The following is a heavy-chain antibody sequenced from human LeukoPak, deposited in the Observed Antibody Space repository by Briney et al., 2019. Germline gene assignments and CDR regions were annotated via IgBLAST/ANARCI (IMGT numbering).Heavy chain of an antibody. D-gene: IGHD4/OR15-4a*01. CDR2: LSGSGSST. J-gene: IGHJ4*02. CDR3: AKERDYGPADY. Sequence: GGSLRLSCVASGFIFNKHAMSWVRQAPGKGLEWVSGLSGSGSSTDYADSVKGRFTVSRDNSKNTLFLRMNSLRAEDTAIYYCAKERDYGPADYWGQGTLVTVSS. V-gene: IGHV3-23*01. CDR1: GFIFNKHA.